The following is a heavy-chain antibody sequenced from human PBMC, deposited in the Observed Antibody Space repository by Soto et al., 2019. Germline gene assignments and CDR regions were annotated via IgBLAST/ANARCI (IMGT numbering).Heavy chain of an antibody. D-gene: IGHD1-26*01. CDR2: ISPKIGDT. Sequence: ASVKVSCKASGGTFSSYAISWVRQAPGQGLEWMGWISPKIGDTNYAQKFKGRVTMTTDTSTTTAYMELTRLTSDDTAVCYCARGSPRMGALPTYWGQGTLVTVSS. CDR1: GGTFSSYA. CDR3: ARGSPRMGALPTY. V-gene: IGHV1-18*01. J-gene: IGHJ4*02.